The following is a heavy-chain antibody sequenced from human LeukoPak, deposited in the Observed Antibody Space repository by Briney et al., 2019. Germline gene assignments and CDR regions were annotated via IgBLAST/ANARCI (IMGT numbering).Heavy chain of an antibody. CDR1: EYIFTDYA. CDR3: ARGRWSATTATYYLDF. D-gene: IGHD5-24*01. V-gene: IGHV1-3*01. CDR2: INAGNGNT. J-gene: IGHJ4*02. Sequence: ASVKVSCKASEYIFTDYAINWVRQALGQRLEWMGWINAGNGNTKYSQKFQGRVTITRDTSASTAYMELSSLTSEDTAVYYCARGRWSATTATYYLDFWGQGTLVTVSS.